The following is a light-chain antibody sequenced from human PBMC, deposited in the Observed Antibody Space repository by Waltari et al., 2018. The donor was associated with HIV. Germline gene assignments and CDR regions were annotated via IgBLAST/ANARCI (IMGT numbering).Light chain of an antibody. V-gene: IGKV3-20*01. CDR1: QSLSSKY. CDR3: QQYDKSPT. J-gene: IGKJ2*01. Sequence: DILLTQSPGTLSLSPGERATLSCRASQSLSSKYFAWYQQRPGQAPRLLIYGTSDRATGIPDRFSGSGSGTDFTLTISRLEPEDSAVYHCQQYDKSPTFGQGTKLEI. CDR2: GTS.